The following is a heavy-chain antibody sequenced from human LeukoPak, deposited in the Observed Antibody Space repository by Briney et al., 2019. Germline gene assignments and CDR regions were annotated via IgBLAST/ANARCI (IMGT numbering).Heavy chain of an antibody. J-gene: IGHJ4*02. Sequence: SETLSLTCTVSGGSMNNYYRSWVRQSPEKGLEWIGYISYSGSTNSNPSLKSRVTISLDTSKNQFSLKLTSVTAADTAVYYCASQKLLWFGELSYFDYWGQGTLVTVSS. CDR2: ISYSGST. CDR1: GGSMNNYY. V-gene: IGHV4-59*01. D-gene: IGHD3-10*01. CDR3: ASQKLLWFGELSYFDY.